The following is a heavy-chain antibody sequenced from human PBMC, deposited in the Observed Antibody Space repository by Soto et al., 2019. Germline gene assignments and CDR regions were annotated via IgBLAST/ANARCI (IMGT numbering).Heavy chain of an antibody. CDR2: ISGSGGST. V-gene: IGHV3-23*01. J-gene: IGHJ4*02. CDR3: AKGYCSGGSCYWVDY. CDR1: GFTFSSYA. D-gene: IGHD2-15*01. Sequence: GSLRLSCAASGFTFSSYAMSWVRQAPGKGLEWVSAISGSGGSTYYADSVKGRFTISRDNSKNTLYLQMNSLRAEDTAVYYCAKGYCSGGSCYWVDYWGQGTLVTVSS.